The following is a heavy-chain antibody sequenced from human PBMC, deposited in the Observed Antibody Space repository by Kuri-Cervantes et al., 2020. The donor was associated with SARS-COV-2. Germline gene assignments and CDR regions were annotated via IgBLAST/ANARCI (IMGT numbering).Heavy chain of an antibody. D-gene: IGHD3-22*01. Sequence: ETLSLTCAASGFTFSDYNMNWVRQAPGKGLEWIAHISNGASTRFYADSVKGRFIISRDNARNVVYLQMSGLREDDTAVYYCASEGSGYYFALPAPQYGMDVWGQGTTVTVSS. CDR2: ISNGASTR. CDR1: GFTFSDYN. V-gene: IGHV3-48*02. CDR3: ASEGSGYYFALPAPQYGMDV. J-gene: IGHJ6*02.